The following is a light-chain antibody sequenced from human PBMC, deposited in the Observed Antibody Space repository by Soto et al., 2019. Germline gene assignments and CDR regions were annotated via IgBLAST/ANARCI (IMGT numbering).Light chain of an antibody. CDR3: SSYSISTAYL. CDR2: EVS. Sequence: SALTQPASVSGSPGQSITISCTGTSSDVGGYDYVSWYQLHPGKAPKLMVFEVSNRPSGVSYRFSGSKSGNTASLTISGLXAEDEADYFCSSYSISTAYLFGTGTKV. V-gene: IGLV2-14*01. J-gene: IGLJ1*01. CDR1: SSDVGGYDY.